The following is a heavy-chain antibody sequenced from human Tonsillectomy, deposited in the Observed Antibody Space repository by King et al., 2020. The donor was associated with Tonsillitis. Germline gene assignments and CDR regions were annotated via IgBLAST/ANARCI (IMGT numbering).Heavy chain of an antibody. CDR3: ARDMIWGNGEYQLRHRPHYYGMDV. Sequence: QLQESGPGLVKPSQTLSLTCTVSGGPISSGGYYWSWIRQHPGKGLEWIGYIYYSGSTYYNPSLKSRVTISVDTSKNQFSLKLSSVTAADTAVYYCARDMIWGNGEYQLRHRPHYYGMDVWGQGTTVTVSS. CDR1: GGPISSGGYY. CDR2: IYYSGST. D-gene: IGHD2-2*01. V-gene: IGHV4-31*03. J-gene: IGHJ6*02.